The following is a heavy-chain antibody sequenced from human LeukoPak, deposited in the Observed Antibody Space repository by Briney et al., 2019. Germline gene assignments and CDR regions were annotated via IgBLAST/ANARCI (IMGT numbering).Heavy chain of an antibody. D-gene: IGHD2-15*01. CDR3: TTDCSGGRCYGYFDY. CDR1: GYTFTGYY. V-gene: IGHV1-2*02. CDR2: INPNSGGT. J-gene: IGHJ4*02. Sequence: ASVKVSCKASGYTFTGYYIDWVRQAPGQGLEWMGWINPNSGGTNYAQKFQGRVTMTRDTSISTAYMELNRLTSDDTAVYYCTTDCSGGRCYGYFDYWGQGTLVTVSS.